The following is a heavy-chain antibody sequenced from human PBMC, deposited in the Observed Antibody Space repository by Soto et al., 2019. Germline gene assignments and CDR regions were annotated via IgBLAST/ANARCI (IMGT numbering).Heavy chain of an antibody. Sequence: SETLSLTCTVSGGSISSGGYYWSWIRQHPGKGLEWIGYIYYSGSTYYNPSLKSRVTISVDTSKNQFSLNLSSVTAADTAVYYCAREKGTLWFGELNWFDYWGQGTLVTVSS. CDR3: AREKGTLWFGELNWFDY. CDR2: IYYSGST. J-gene: IGHJ5*01. V-gene: IGHV4-31*03. D-gene: IGHD3-10*01. CDR1: GGSISSGGYY.